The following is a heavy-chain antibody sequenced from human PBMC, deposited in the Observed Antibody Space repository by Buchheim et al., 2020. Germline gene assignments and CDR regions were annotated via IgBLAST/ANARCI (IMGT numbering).Heavy chain of an antibody. Sequence: QLQLQESGPGLVKPSETLSPTCTVSGGSISSSSYYWGWIRQPPGKGLEWIGRTYYSGSTYYNPSLKCGATISVAPSNNQFSLQLTSVTAADTAVYYCATYDFRVWGQGT. CDR2: TYYSGST. V-gene: IGHV4-39*01. CDR1: GGSISSSSYY. D-gene: IGHD3-3*01. J-gene: IGHJ4*02. CDR3: ATYDFRV.